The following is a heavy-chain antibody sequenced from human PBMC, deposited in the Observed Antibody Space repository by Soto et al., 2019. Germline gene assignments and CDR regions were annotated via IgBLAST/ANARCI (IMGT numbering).Heavy chain of an antibody. CDR3: ARDLDSSGWYRGVIDP. CDR2: IYDSGST. D-gene: IGHD6-19*01. V-gene: IGHV4-61*08. J-gene: IGHJ5*02. Sequence: SETLSLTCTVSGGSISSGDYYWSWIRQPPGKGLEWIGYIYDSGSTKYNPSLKSRVTISVDTAKNQFSLKLSSVTAADTAVYYCARDLDSSGWYRGVIDPWGQGTLVTVSS. CDR1: GGSISSGDYY.